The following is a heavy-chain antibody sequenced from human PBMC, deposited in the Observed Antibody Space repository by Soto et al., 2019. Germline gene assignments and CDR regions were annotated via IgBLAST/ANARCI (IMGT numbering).Heavy chain of an antibody. CDR3: AGQKWHGSGSYTLTFYYYYGMDV. CDR1: GYTFTSYD. CDR2: MNPNSGNT. D-gene: IGHD3-10*01. Sequence: QVQLVQSGAEVKKPGASVKVSCKASGYTFTSYDINWVRQATGQGLEWMGWMNPNSGNTGYAQKFQGRVTMTRNTSLSTSYMELSSLRSEDTAVYYCAGQKWHGSGSYTLTFYYYYGMDVWGQGTTVTVSS. V-gene: IGHV1-8*01. J-gene: IGHJ6*02.